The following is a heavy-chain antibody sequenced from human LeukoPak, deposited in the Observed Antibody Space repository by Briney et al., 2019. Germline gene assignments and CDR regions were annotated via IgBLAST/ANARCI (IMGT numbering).Heavy chain of an antibody. CDR2: ISSSSSYI. V-gene: IGHV3-21*01. D-gene: IGHD3-10*01. J-gene: IGHJ6*04. CDR3: ARDMVRGVIASMDV. CDR1: GFTFSSYS. Sequence: GGSLRLSCAASGFTFSSYSMNWVRQAPGKGLEWVSSISSSSSYIYYADSVKGRFTISRDNAKNSLYLQMNGLRAEDTAVYYCARDMVRGVIASMDVWGKGTTVTVSS.